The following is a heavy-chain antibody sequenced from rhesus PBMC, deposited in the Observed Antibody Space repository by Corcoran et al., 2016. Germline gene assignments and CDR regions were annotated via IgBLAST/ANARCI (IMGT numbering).Heavy chain of an antibody. Sequence: EVQLVESGGGLVQPGGSLRLSWAASRFTFRSCGLSWVRQAPGKGLAWFSSISSASRSGYSADSVKGRFTISRANSKNSLSLQMNSLRAEDTAVYFCTREVYDRWLYFDFWGQGVLVTVSS. J-gene: IGHJ4*01. CDR3: TREVYDRWLYFDF. CDR2: ISSASRSG. CDR1: RFTFRSCG. D-gene: IGHD1-14*01. V-gene: IGHV3S16*01.